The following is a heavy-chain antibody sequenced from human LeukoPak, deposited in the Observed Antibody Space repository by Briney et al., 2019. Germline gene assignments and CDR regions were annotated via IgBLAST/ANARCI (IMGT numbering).Heavy chain of an antibody. CDR1: GGSISSSSYY. CDR2: ISDSGST. J-gene: IGHJ4*02. V-gene: IGHV4-61*01. Sequence: SETLSLTCTVSGGSISSSSYYWSWIRQPPGKGLEWIGYISDSGSTNYNASLKSRVTMSVDTSKNQFSLKLNSVTATDTAVYYCARWNRLIDFWGQGTLVTVSS. D-gene: IGHD1-1*01. CDR3: ARWNRLIDF.